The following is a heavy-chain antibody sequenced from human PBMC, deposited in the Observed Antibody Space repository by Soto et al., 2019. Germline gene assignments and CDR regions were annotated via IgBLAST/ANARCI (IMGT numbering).Heavy chain of an antibody. CDR3: ARDLWGYCGADCYPLDV. V-gene: IGHV4-59*01. Sequence: SETLSLTCTVSGGSISSYYWSWIRQPPGKGLEWIGYMYNTGSTIYNPSLKSRVTISVDTSKNQFSLKLNSVPAADTAVYYCARDLWGYCGADCYPLDVWGQGTTVTVSS. CDR1: GGSISSYY. J-gene: IGHJ6*02. D-gene: IGHD2-21*02. CDR2: MYNTGST.